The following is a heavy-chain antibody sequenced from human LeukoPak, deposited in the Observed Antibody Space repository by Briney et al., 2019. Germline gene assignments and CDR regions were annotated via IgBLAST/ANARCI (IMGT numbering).Heavy chain of an antibody. CDR2: IYPDDPDT. CDR1: GYSFSDYW. CDR3: AKSARGYCSSSCCFGYYGMDV. Sequence: GESLKISCKASGYSFSDYWIGWVRQMPGKGLEWMGMIYPDDPDTRYSPSFQGQVTISADKSINTAFLQWSSLEASDTAMYCCAKSARGYCSSSCCFGYYGMDVWGQGTTVTVSS. V-gene: IGHV5-51*01. J-gene: IGHJ6*02. D-gene: IGHD2-2*01.